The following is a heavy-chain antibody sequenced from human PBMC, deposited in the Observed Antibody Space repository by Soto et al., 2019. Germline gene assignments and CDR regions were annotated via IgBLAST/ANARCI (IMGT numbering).Heavy chain of an antibody. V-gene: IGHV1-2*04. CDR3: ARDGQFYGDYVSTTDYYYYYGMDV. Sequence: ASVKVSCKASGYTFTGYYMHWVRQAPGQGLEWMGWINPNSGGTNYAQKFQGWVTMTRDTSISTAYMELSRLRSDDTAVYYCARDGQFYGDYVSTTDYYYYYGMDVWGQGTTVTVSS. CDR1: GYTFTGYY. D-gene: IGHD4-17*01. CDR2: INPNSGGT. J-gene: IGHJ6*02.